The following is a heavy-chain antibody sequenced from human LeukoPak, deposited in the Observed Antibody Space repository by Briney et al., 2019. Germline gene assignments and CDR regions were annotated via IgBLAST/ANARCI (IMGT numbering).Heavy chain of an antibody. J-gene: IGHJ4*02. V-gene: IGHV3-21*01. CDR3: ARVPPSSGWYIFDN. Sequence: PGGSLRLSCAASASTFSSYSMNWVRQAPGKGLEWVSSISSSGTYIYYADSVKGRFTISRDNAKSSLYLQMNSLRVEDTAVYYCARVPPSSGWYIFDNWGQGTLVTVSS. D-gene: IGHD6-19*01. CDR1: ASTFSSYS. CDR2: ISSSGTYI.